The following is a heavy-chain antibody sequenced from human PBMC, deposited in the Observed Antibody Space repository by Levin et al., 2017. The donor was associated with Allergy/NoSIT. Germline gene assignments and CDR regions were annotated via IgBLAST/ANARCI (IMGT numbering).Heavy chain of an antibody. CDR2: ISSSSSTI. D-gene: IGHD6-6*01. CDR3: ARDSRLWQLGRFYYYYGMDV. Sequence: PGGSLRLSCAASGFTFSSYSMNWVRQAPGKGLEWVSYISSSSSTIYYADSVKGRFTISRDNAKNSLYLQMNSLRAEDTAVYYCARDSRLWQLGRFYYYYGMDVWGQGTTVTVSS. CDR1: GFTFSSYS. V-gene: IGHV3-48*01. J-gene: IGHJ6*02.